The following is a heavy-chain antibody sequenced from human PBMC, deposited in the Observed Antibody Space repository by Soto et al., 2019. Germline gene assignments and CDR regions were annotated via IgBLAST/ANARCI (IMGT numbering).Heavy chain of an antibody. CDR3: AKFSRFEVGYFVVNY. CDR2: ISGSGGST. V-gene: IGHV3-23*01. D-gene: IGHD3-22*01. CDR1: GFTFSSYA. J-gene: IGHJ4*02. Sequence: GGSLRLSCAASGFTFSSYAMSWVRQAPGKGLEWVSAISGSGGSTYYADSVKGRFTISRDNSKNTLYLQMNSLRAEDTAVYYCAKFSRFEVGYFVVNYWGQGTLVTVSS.